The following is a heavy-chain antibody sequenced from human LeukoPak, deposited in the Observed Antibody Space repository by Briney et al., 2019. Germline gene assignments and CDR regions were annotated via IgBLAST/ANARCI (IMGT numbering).Heavy chain of an antibody. CDR1: GYTFTDYS. CDR2: INPNSGGT. Sequence: ASVKVSCKASGYTFTDYSLHWVRQAPGQGLEWMGWINPNSGGTNYAQKFQGRVTMTRDTSISTAYMELSRLRSEDTAVYYCAREREGYDYVWGSYRYTFDYWGQGTLVTVSS. J-gene: IGHJ4*02. D-gene: IGHD3-16*02. CDR3: AREREGYDYVWGSYRYTFDY. V-gene: IGHV1-2*02.